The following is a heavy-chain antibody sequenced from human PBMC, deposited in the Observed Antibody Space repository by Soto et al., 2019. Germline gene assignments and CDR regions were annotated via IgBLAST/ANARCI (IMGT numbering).Heavy chain of an antibody. V-gene: IGHV1-3*04. Sequence: QVQRVQSGAEVKKPGASVKVSCKASGYTFTTYAVHWVRQAPGQRHEWMGWIDTGNGNKKYSQKFKGRVTITRDTSASTADMELSSLRSEDTAVYYCARVDWVDFIFFDDWGQGTLVTVSS. CDR3: ARVDWVDFIFFDD. CDR1: GYTFTTYA. CDR2: IDTGNGNK. D-gene: IGHD3-9*01. J-gene: IGHJ4*02.